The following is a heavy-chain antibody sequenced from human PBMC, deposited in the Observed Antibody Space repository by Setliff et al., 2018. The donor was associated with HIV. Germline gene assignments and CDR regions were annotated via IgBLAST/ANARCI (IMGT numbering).Heavy chain of an antibody. Sequence: APGKGLEWVSAISSEGIIKYXAESVXGRFTISRXNSKNTVYLQXDXXXAXXTAVYXXXXXXXXXXYCGYFDYWGQGTLVTVSS. D-gene: IGHD2-21*01. J-gene: IGHJ4*02. CDR3: XXXXXXXXYCGYFDY. CDR2: ISSEGIIK. V-gene: IGHV3-30*01.